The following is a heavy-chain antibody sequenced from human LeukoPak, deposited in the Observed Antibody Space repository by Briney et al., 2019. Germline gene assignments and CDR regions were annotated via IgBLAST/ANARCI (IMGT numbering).Heavy chain of an antibody. J-gene: IGHJ3*02. CDR3: ARHVGYYDSSGYPLDAFDI. Sequence: SETLSLTCTVSGGSISSYYWSWIRQPPGKGLEWIGYIYYSGSTNYNPSLKSRVTISVDTSKNQFSLKLSSVTAADTAVCYCARHVGYYDSSGYPLDAFDIWGQGTMVTVSS. CDR1: GGSISSYY. CDR2: IYYSGST. V-gene: IGHV4-59*08. D-gene: IGHD3-22*01.